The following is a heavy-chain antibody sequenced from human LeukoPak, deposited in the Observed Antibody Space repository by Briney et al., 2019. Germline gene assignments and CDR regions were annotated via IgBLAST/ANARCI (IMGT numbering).Heavy chain of an antibody. D-gene: IGHD6-19*01. J-gene: IGHJ4*02. CDR2: IKSKTDVRKT. CDR1: VVTFCNAL. V-gene: IGHV3-15*01. CDR3: TRVYSSWSDC. Sequence: GSLRLSCAASVVTFCNALMSTVRHAPEKGLEWVGRIKSKTDVRKTDYTPRVAGRLTIERNHRTNTMYQQTARQKTEDTAVYYCTRVYSSWSDCWGQGTPVTVSS.